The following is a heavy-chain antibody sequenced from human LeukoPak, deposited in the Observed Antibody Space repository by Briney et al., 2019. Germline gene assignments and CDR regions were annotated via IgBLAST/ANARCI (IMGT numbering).Heavy chain of an antibody. D-gene: IGHD3-22*01. CDR3: AKGARSSSGYTTD. CDR2: ISSSSSTI. Sequence: PGGSLRLSCAASGFTFSSYSMNWVRQAPGKGLEWVSYISSSSSTIYYADSVKGRFTISRDNAKNSLFLQMNSLKTEDTAFYYCAKGARSSSGYTTDWGQGILVTVSS. CDR1: GFTFSSYS. V-gene: IGHV3-48*04. J-gene: IGHJ4*02.